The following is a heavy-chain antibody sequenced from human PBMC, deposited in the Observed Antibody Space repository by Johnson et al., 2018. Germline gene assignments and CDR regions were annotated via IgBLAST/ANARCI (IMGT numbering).Heavy chain of an antibody. Sequence: VQLVESGGGLVQPGGSLRLSCAASGFTVSSNYMSWVRQAPGKGLEWVSVIYSGGSTYYADSVTGRFTISRDNSKNTLYLQMNSLRAEDTAVYYCARELLDRYYIDAYYYMDVWGKGTTVTVSS. CDR2: IYSGGST. CDR3: ARELLDRYYIDAYYYMDV. V-gene: IGHV3-66*02. CDR1: GFTVSSNY. J-gene: IGHJ6*03. D-gene: IGHD3-10*01.